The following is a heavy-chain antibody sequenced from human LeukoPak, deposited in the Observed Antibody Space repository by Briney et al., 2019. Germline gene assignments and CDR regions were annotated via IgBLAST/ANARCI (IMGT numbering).Heavy chain of an antibody. D-gene: IGHD6-13*01. J-gene: IGHJ4*02. CDR1: GFTFDRIA. V-gene: IGHV3-23*01. CDR2: ISGSGGRA. Sequence: PGGSLRLSCAASGFTFDRIAMSWVRQAPGQGLEWVSAISGSGGRAYYADSVEGRFTISRDNSKNTLSLQMNSLRAEDTAVYYCAKEGSTNWFFDYWGQGTLVTVSS. CDR3: AKEGSTNWFFDY.